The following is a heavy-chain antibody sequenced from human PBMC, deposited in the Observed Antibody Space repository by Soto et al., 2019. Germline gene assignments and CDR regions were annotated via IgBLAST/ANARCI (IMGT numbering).Heavy chain of an antibody. CDR1: GYTFTNYA. V-gene: IGHV1-3*01. D-gene: IGHD6-19*01. J-gene: IGHJ5*02. Sequence: ASVKASCKASGYTFTNYAMHWVRQAPGQRLEWMGWINAGNGNTKYSQKFQGRVTITRDTSASTAYMELSSLRSEDTAVYYCARRKGGWYEGKYNWFDPWGQGTLVTVSS. CDR2: INAGNGNT. CDR3: ARRKGGWYEGKYNWFDP.